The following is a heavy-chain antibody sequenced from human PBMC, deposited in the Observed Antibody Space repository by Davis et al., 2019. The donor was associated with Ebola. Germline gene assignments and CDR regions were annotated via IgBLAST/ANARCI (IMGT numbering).Heavy chain of an antibody. D-gene: IGHD1-14*01. CDR3: ATKTLIGYYYYMDV. CDR1: GFTFNSYA. Sequence: GESLKISCAASGFTFNSYAMSWVRQAPGKGLVWVAVMSNDGTNEYYADSVKGRFTISRDNSKNTLYLQMNSLRAEDTGVYYCATKTLIGYYYYMDVWGKGTTVIVS. CDR2: MSNDGTNE. J-gene: IGHJ6*03. V-gene: IGHV3-30*03.